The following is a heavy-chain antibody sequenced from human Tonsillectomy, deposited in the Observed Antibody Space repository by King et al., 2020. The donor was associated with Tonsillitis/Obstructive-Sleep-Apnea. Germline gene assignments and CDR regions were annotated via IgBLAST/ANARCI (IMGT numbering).Heavy chain of an antibody. D-gene: IGHD6-19*01. J-gene: IGHJ4*02. CDR3: ARMNLAVD. CDR1: GFTVSSDY. CDR2: IYSNGRT. V-gene: IGHV3-53*01. Sequence: VQLVESGGGLIQPGGSLRLACAASGFTVSSDYMSWVRQAPGKGLEWVSVIYSNGRTYYPDSVKGRFTISRDNSKNTLYLQMKSLRAEDTAVYYCARMNLAVDWGQGTLVTVSS.